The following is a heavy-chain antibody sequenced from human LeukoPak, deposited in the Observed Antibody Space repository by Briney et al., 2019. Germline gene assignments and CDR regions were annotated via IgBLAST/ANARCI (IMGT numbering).Heavy chain of an antibody. Sequence: SETLSLTCAVYGGSFSGYYWSWIRQPPGKGLEWIGEINHSGSTNYNPSLKSRVTISVDTSKNQFSLKLSSVTAADTAVYYCAGPATVTTLSRAQDWYFDLWGRGTLVTVSS. J-gene: IGHJ2*01. D-gene: IGHD4-17*01. CDR3: AGPATVTTLSRAQDWYFDL. V-gene: IGHV4-34*01. CDR2: INHSGST. CDR1: GGSFSGYY.